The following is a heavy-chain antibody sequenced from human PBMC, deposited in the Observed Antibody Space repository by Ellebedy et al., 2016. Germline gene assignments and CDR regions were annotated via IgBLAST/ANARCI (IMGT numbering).Heavy chain of an antibody. CDR2: INPSGGST. V-gene: IGHV1-46*01. CDR3: ARDKGYCSGGSCFTFDP. D-gene: IGHD2-15*01. J-gene: IGHJ5*02. CDR1: GYTFTSYY. Sequence: ASVKVSXXASGYTFTSYYMHWVRQAPGQGLEWMGIINPSGGSTSYAQKFQGRVTMTRDTSTSTVYMELSSLRSEDTAVYYCARDKGYCSGGSCFTFDPWGQGTLVTVSS.